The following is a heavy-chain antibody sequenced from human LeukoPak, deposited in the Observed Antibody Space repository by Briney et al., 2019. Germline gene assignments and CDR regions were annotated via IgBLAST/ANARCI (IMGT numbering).Heavy chain of an antibody. V-gene: IGHV1-18*01. J-gene: IGHJ6*02. CDR3: ARDDYGDYTTLSYYYYGMDV. CDR1: GYTFTSYG. Sequence: ASVKVSCKASGYTFTSYGISWVRQAPGQGLEWMGWISAYNGNTNYAQKLQGRVTMTTDTSTSTAYMEPRSLRSDDTAVYYCARDDYGDYTTLSYYYYGMDVSGQGTTVPVSS. D-gene: IGHD4-17*01. CDR2: ISAYNGNT.